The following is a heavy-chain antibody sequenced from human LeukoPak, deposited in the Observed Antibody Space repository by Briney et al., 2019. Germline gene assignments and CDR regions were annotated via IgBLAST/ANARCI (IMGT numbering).Heavy chain of an antibody. CDR1: GFTVSSNY. J-gene: IGHJ3*02. Sequence: GGSLRLSCAASGFTVSSNYMSWVRQAPGKGLEWVSVIYSGGSTYYADSVKGRFTISRDNSKNTLYLQMNSLRAEDTAVYYCASSYGSGSYPYAFDIWGQGTMVTVSS. V-gene: IGHV3-53*01. CDR3: ASSYGSGSYPYAFDI. CDR2: IYSGGST. D-gene: IGHD3-10*01.